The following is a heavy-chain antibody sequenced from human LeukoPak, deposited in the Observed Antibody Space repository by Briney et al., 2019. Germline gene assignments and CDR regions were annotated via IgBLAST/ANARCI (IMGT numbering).Heavy chain of an antibody. CDR3: ARDSSDFWSGYWSPLPWAGSYYFDY. CDR2: IYHSGST. D-gene: IGHD3-3*01. V-gene: IGHV4-4*02. Sequence: SETLSLTCAVSGGSISSSNWWSWVRQPPGKGLEWIGEIYHSGSTYYNPSLKSRVTISVDTSKNQFSLKLSSVTAADTAVYYCARDSSDFWSGYWSPLPWAGSYYFDYWGQGTLVTVSS. CDR1: GGSISSSNW. J-gene: IGHJ4*02.